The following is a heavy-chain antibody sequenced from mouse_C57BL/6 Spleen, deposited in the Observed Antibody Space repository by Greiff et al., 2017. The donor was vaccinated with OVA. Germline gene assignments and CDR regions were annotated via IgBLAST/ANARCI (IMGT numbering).Heavy chain of an antibody. CDR3: AREAYGNGAY. V-gene: IGHV1-26*01. Sequence: EVKLQQSGPELVKPGASVKISCKASGYTFTDYYMNWVKQSHGKSLEWIGDINPNNGGTSYNQKFKGKATLTVDKSSSTAYMELRSLTSEDSAVYYCAREAYGNGAYWGQGTLVTVSA. J-gene: IGHJ3*01. CDR1: GYTFTDYY. D-gene: IGHD2-1*01. CDR2: INPNNGGT.